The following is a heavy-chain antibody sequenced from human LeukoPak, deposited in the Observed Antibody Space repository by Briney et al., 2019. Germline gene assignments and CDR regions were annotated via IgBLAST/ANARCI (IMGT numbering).Heavy chain of an antibody. J-gene: IGHJ4*02. CDR2: ISGSGGST. CDR3: AKDRPFGYFDY. Sequence: GVTLRLSCAASGFTFSSYGMSWVRQAPGKGLEWVSGISGSGGSTHYADSVKGRFTIFRDNSKNTLYLQMNSLGAEDTAVYYCAKDRPFGYFDYWGQGTLVTVSS. V-gene: IGHV3-23*01. D-gene: IGHD3-10*01. CDR1: GFTFSSYG.